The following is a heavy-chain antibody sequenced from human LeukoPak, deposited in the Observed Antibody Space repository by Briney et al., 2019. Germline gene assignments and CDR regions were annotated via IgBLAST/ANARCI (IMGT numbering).Heavy chain of an antibody. J-gene: IGHJ6*02. V-gene: IGHV1-46*01. D-gene: IGHD3-9*01. CDR3: ARDQQGLRYFDWLLTYYYYGMDV. Sequence: ASVKVSCKASGYTFTSYYMHWVRQAPGQGLEWMGIINPSGGSTSYAQKFQGRVTMARDTSTSTVYMELSSLRSEDTAVYYCARDQQGLRYFDWLLTYYYYGMDVWGQGTTVTVSS. CDR1: GYTFTSYY. CDR2: INPSGGST.